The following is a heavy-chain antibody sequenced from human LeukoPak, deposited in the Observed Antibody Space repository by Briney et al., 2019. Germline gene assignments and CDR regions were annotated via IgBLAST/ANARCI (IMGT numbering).Heavy chain of an antibody. Sequence: GGSLRLSCAASGFTFSSYAMHWVRQAPGKGLEWVAAISYDGSNKYYADSVKGRFTISRDNSKNTLYLQMNSLRAEDTAVYYCAREGGYDSGRYYFDYWGQGTLVTVSS. J-gene: IGHJ4*02. CDR3: AREGGYDSGRYYFDY. V-gene: IGHV3-30-3*01. CDR1: GFTFSSYA. CDR2: ISYDGSNK. D-gene: IGHD3-3*01.